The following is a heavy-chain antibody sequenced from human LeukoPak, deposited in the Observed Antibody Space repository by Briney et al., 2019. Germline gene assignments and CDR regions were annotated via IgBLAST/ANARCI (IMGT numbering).Heavy chain of an antibody. Sequence: ASVKVSCTASGYTFTSYAIHWVRQAPGQRLEWMGWINAGSGNTKYLEEFQGRVTITRDTAASTAYMELSSLRSEDMAVYYCARGIAVAMSWFDPWGQGTLVTVSS. J-gene: IGHJ5*02. CDR2: INAGSGNT. CDR1: GYTFTSYA. CDR3: ARGIAVAMSWFDP. V-gene: IGHV1-3*03. D-gene: IGHD6-19*01.